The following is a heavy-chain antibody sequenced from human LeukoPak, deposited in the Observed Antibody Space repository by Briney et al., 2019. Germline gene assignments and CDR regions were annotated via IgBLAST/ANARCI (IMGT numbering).Heavy chain of an antibody. V-gene: IGHV3-7*01. CDR2: IKRDGSER. CDR3: ARGRVTMT. CDR1: GFTVSSNY. Sequence: QPGGSLRLSCAASGFTVSSNYMSWVRQAPGKGLEWVASIKRDGSERNYVDSVKGRFTISTDNVKNSLYLQMNSLRAEDTAVYYCARGRVTMTWGQGTLVTVSS. D-gene: IGHD3-22*01. J-gene: IGHJ4*02.